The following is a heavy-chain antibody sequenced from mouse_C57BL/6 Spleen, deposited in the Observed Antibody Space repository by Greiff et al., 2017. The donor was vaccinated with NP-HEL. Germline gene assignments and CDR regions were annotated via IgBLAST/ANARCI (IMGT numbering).Heavy chain of an antibody. CDR3: ARKRSSSYWYFDV. CDR1: GFTFSDYG. D-gene: IGHD1-1*01. J-gene: IGHJ1*03. V-gene: IGHV5-17*01. CDR2: ISSGSSTI. Sequence: EVKLQESGGGLVKPGGSLKLSCAASGFTFSDYGMHWVRQAPEKGLEWVAYISSGSSTIYYADTVKGRFTISRDNAKNTLFLQMTSLRSEDTAMYYCARKRSSSYWYFDVWGTGTTVTVSS.